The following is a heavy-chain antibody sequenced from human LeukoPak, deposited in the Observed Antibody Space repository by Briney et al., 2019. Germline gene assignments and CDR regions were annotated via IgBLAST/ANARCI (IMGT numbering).Heavy chain of an antibody. CDR1: GDSISSGGYS. V-gene: IGHV4-30-2*01. CDR2: IYHSGST. J-gene: IGHJ4*02. CDR3: ARARGSESYYVYYYFDY. D-gene: IGHD3-10*01. Sequence: SQTLSLTCAVSGDSISSGGYSWSWIRQPPGKGLEWIGYIYHSGSTYYNPSLKSRVTMSVDRSKNQFSLRLSSVTAADTAVYYCARARGSESYYVYYYFDYWGQGTLVTVSS.